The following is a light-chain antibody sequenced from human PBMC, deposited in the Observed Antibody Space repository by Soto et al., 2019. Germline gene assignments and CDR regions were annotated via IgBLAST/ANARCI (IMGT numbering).Light chain of an antibody. CDR3: QQRHMWSIT. Sequence: VLTQSSLTLSLAPGERVTLCGRASQSFRGLLAWYQQKPGQAPRLIIYDAYNRATGIPPRFSGSGSGTDCTLTISSLEPEDAAVYYCQQRHMWSITFGQGTRLEI. J-gene: IGKJ5*01. CDR1: QSFRGL. V-gene: IGKV3-11*01. CDR2: DAY.